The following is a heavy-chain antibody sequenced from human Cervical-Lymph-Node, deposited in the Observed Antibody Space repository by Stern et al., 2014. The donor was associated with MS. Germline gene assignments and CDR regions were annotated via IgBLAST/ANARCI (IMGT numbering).Heavy chain of an antibody. V-gene: IGHV5-51*01. CDR1: GYSFTANW. CDR3: ARDYGDYAFDY. CDR2: IYHGDSDT. J-gene: IGHJ4*02. D-gene: IGHD4-17*01. Sequence: EVQLVESGAEVKKPGESLKISCKGSGYSFTANWIAWVRQMPGKGLEWMGIIYHGDSDTRYSPSFQGQVTISAVKSISTAYLQWSSLKASDTAMYYCARDYGDYAFDYWGQGTLVTVSS.